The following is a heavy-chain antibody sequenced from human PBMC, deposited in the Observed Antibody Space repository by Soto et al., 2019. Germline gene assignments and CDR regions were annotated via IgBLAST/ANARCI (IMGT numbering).Heavy chain of an antibody. CDR2: ISYDGSNK. CDR3: AKDLGVVGATWIFDH. D-gene: IGHD2-15*01. Sequence: QVQLVESGGGVVQPGRSLRLSCAASGFTFSSYAMHWVRQAPGKGLEWVAVISYDGSNKYYADSVKGRFTISRDNSKNTLFLQMNSLRAEDTAVYYCAKDLGVVGATWIFDHWGQGTLVTVSS. CDR1: GFTFSSYA. J-gene: IGHJ4*02. V-gene: IGHV3-30-3*02.